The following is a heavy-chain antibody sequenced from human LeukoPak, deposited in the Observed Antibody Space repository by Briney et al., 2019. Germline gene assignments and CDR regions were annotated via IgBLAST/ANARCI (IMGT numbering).Heavy chain of an antibody. D-gene: IGHD5-24*01. CDR3: ARLLKVEMATILEAFDI. V-gene: IGHV4-4*07. CDR2: IYTSGST. Sequence: SETLSLTCTISGGSVSDYYWSWIRQPAGKGLEWIGRIYTSGSTNYNPSLKSRVTISVDKSKNQFSLKLSSVTAADTAVYYCARLLKVEMATILEAFDIWGQGTMVTVSS. CDR1: GGSVSDYY. J-gene: IGHJ3*02.